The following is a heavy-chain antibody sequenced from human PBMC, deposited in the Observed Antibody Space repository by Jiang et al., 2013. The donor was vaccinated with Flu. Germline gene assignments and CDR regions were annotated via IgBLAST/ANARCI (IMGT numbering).Heavy chain of an antibody. CDR2: IDWEGDQ. J-gene: IGHJ4*02. CDR1: GFSPSTSGLS. CDR3: ARMRGRQHSYGSLDY. V-gene: IGHV2-70*01. Sequence: TQTLTLTCTFSGFSPSTSGLSVNWIRQPPGKALEWLALIDWEGDQYYTTSLKTRLTVSRDTSKNQVVLTLTNMGPLDTATYYCARMRGRQHSYGSLDYWGQGALVTVSS. D-gene: IGHD5-18*01.